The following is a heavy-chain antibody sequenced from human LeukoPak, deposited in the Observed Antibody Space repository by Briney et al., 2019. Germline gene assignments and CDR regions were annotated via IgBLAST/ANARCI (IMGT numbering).Heavy chain of an antibody. CDR2: IYYSGST. J-gene: IGHJ3*02. Sequence: SETLSLTCTVSGGSISSYYWSWIRQPPGKGLEWIGYIYYSGSTNYNPSLKSRVTISVDTSKNQFSLKLSSVTAADTAVYYCARSSSGYDAFDIWGQGTMVTVSS. CDR1: GGSISSYY. CDR3: ARSSSGYDAFDI. V-gene: IGHV4-59*01. D-gene: IGHD3-22*01.